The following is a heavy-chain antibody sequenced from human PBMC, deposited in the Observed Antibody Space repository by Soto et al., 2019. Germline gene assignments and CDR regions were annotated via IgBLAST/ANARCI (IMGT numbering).Heavy chain of an antibody. CDR3: ARAAGHYYYYYMGV. CDR2: INPSGGST. V-gene: IGHV1-46*03. Sequence: ASVKIYCKRSGYTFTSYNMHCVRQAPGQGLEWMGIINPSGGSTSYAQKFQGRVTMTRDTSASTVYMELSSLRSEDTAVYFCARAAGHYYYYYMGVCGKGITVTVSS. D-gene: IGHD6-13*01. CDR1: GYTFTSYN. J-gene: IGHJ6*03.